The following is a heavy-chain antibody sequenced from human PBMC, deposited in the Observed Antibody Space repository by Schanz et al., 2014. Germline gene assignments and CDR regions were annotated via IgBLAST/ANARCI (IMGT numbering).Heavy chain of an antibody. Sequence: QVQLVQSGAEVQKPGASVKVSCKASGYTFTDYYLHWVRQAPGQGLEWLGWINSNSGATNYAQKSQGRVTMTRDASISTAYMELSWLRPDDTSIYYCARGDVWDIVEDPYGIDVWGQGTPVIVSS. D-gene: IGHD2-15*01. CDR1: GYTFTDYY. J-gene: IGHJ6*02. CDR3: ARGDVWDIVEDPYGIDV. CDR2: INSNSGAT. V-gene: IGHV1-2*02.